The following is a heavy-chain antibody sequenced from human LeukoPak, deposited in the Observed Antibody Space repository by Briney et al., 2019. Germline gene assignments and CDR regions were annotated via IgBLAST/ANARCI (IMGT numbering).Heavy chain of an antibody. D-gene: IGHD3-3*01. J-gene: IGHJ5*02. V-gene: IGHV5-51*01. CDR2: IFPGDSDT. Sequence: GESLKISCNGSTYTFTSHWIGWVLQMPGKGLEWMVIIFPGDSDTAYSPSFRGQVTISADQSINTAYLQWNSLKTSDTAMYYCARLQTLHTYYDFWSGYSNWFDPWGQGTLVTVSS. CDR3: ARLQTLHTYYDFWSGYSNWFDP. CDR1: TYTFTSHW.